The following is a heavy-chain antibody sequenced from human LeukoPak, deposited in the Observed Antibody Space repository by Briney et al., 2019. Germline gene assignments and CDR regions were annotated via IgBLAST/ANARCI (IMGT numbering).Heavy chain of an antibody. CDR1: GFTFSSYS. CDR3: ARPRVGATGWFDP. CDR2: ISSSSSTI. V-gene: IGHV3-48*01. D-gene: IGHD1-26*01. J-gene: IGHJ5*02. Sequence: GGSLKLSCAASGFTFSSYSMNWVRQAPGKGLEWVSYISSSSSTIYYADSVKGRFTISRDNAKNSLYLQMNSLRAEDTAVYYCARPRVGATGWFDPWGQGALVTVSS.